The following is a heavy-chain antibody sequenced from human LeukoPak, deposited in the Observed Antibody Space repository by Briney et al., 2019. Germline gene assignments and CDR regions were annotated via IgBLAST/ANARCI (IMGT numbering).Heavy chain of an antibody. CDR2: INHSGST. CDR3: ASSLTYYDFWSGYWDPTFDY. Sequence: PSETLSLTCAVYGGSFSGYYWSWIRQPPGKGLEWIGEINHSGSTNYNPSLKSRVTISVDTSKNQFSLKLSSVTAADTAVYYCASSLTYYDFWSGYWDPTFDYWGQGTLVTVSS. V-gene: IGHV4-34*01. D-gene: IGHD3-3*01. J-gene: IGHJ4*02. CDR1: GGSFSGYY.